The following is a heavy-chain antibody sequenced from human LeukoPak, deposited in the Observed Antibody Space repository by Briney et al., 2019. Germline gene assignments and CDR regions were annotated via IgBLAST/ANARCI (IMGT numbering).Heavy chain of an antibody. Sequence: GASVKVSCKASGGTFSSYAISWVRQAPGQGLEWMGGIIPIFGTANYAQKFQGRVTITADESTSTAYMELSSLRSEDTAVYYCARDWIPYYYDSSGYYYLVYWGQGTLVTVSS. CDR3: ARDWIPYYYDSSGYYYLVY. CDR2: IIPIFGTA. CDR1: GGTFSSYA. D-gene: IGHD3-22*01. V-gene: IGHV1-69*13. J-gene: IGHJ4*02.